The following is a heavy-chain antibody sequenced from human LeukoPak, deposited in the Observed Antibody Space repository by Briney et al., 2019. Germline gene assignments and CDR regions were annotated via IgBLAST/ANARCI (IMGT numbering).Heavy chain of an antibody. CDR2: IYTSGST. CDR1: GGSISSYY. V-gene: IGHV4-4*07. J-gene: IGHJ4*02. D-gene: IGHD6-6*01. Sequence: PSETLSLTCTVSGGSISSYYWSWIRQPAGKGREWIGRIYTSGSTNYNPSLQSRVTMSVDTSKNQFSLKLSSVTAADTAVYYCARGVAARLPYYFDYWGQGTLVTVSS. CDR3: ARGVAARLPYYFDY.